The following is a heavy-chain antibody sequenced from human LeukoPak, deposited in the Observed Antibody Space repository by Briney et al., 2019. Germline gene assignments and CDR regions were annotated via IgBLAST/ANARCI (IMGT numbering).Heavy chain of an antibody. CDR1: GFTFSNYG. J-gene: IGHJ4*02. CDR3: AKGKGQNWDPFDY. CDR2: IWYDGSNK. D-gene: IGHD7-27*01. V-gene: IGHV3-33*06. Sequence: PGGSLRLSCAASGFTFSNYGMHWVRQAPGKGLEGVAVIWYDGSNKYYADSVKGLFTISRDNSKNTLYLQMNSLRAEDTAVYYCAKGKGQNWDPFDYWGQGTLVTVSS.